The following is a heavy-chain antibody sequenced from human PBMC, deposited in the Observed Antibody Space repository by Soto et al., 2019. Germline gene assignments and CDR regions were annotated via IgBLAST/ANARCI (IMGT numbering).Heavy chain of an antibody. V-gene: IGHV3-53*02. CDR2: TYTGGST. Sequence: EVQLVGTGGDLIQSGGSLRLSCAASGFAVSTSYMMWVRQAPGKGLECVSVTYTGGSTHYADSVKGRFTISRDDSRNTLYLQMNSLRAEDTAVYYCARDPPTTSDYAMDVWGQGTTVIVSS. CDR1: GFAVSTSY. J-gene: IGHJ6*02. D-gene: IGHD1-7*01. CDR3: ARDPPTTSDYAMDV.